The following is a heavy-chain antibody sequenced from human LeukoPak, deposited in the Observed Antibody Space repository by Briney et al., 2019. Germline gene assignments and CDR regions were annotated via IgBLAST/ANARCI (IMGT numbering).Heavy chain of an antibody. CDR1: GGSFSGYY. J-gene: IGHJ4*02. D-gene: IGHD6-19*01. CDR2: INHSGST. V-gene: IGHV4-34*01. Sequence: SETLSLTCAVYGGSFSGYYWSWIRQPPGKGLEWIGEINHSGSTNYNPSLKSRVTISVDTSKNQFSLKLSSVTAADTAVYYCARGHVAVAPPLQWGQGTLVTVSS. CDR3: ARGHVAVAPPLQ.